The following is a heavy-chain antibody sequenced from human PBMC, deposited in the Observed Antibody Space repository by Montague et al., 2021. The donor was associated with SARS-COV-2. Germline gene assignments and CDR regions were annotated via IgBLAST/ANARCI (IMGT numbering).Heavy chain of an antibody. J-gene: IGHJ3*02. Sequence: SETLSLTCTVSGGSISSSYYYWGWIHQPPGKGLEWIGSIYDSGSTYYTPSLKSRVTISVDTSKNHFSLKLSSVTAADTAVYYCARRGRRRRPLYTSFVGFDIWGQGTMVTVSS. CDR1: GGSISSSYYY. V-gene: IGHV4-39*02. CDR2: IYDSGST. CDR3: ARRGRRRRPLYTSFVGFDI. D-gene: IGHD1-14*01.